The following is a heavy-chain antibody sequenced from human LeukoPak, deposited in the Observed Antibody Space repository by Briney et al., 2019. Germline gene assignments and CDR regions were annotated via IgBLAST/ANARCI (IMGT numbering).Heavy chain of an antibody. CDR1: GFTFSRYG. Sequence: GGSLRLSCAASGFTFSRYGMSWVRQAPGKGLEWVSTISGSAGGTSYADSVKGRFTISRDNAKNTLYLQMNSLRAEDTAVYYCARSYGTIVFDYWGQGILVTVSS. CDR2: ISGSAGGT. V-gene: IGHV3-23*01. D-gene: IGHD1-14*01. J-gene: IGHJ4*02. CDR3: ARSYGTIVFDY.